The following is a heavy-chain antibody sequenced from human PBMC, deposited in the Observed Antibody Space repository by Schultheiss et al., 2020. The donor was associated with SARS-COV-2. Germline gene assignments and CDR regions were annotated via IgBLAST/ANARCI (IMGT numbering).Heavy chain of an antibody. CDR1: GGSISSYY. V-gene: IGHV2-70*11. J-gene: IGHJ3*02. CDR3: ARISSGWGPGAFDI. CDR2: IDWDDDK. D-gene: IGHD6-19*01. Sequence: TLSLTCTVSGGSISSYYWSWIRQPPGKALEWLARIDWDDDKYYSTSLKTRLTISKDTSKNQVVLTMTNMDPVDTATYYCARISSGWGPGAFDIWGQGTMVSVSS.